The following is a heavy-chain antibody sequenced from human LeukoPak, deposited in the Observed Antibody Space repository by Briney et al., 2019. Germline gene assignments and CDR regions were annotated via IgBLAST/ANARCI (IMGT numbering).Heavy chain of an antibody. CDR3: ARSPNSSSWFDP. Sequence: GASVKVSCRASGYTFTGYYMHWVRQAPGQGLEWMGWINPNSGGTNFAQKFQGRVTMTRDTSISTAYMELSRLRSDDTAVYYCARSPNSSSWFDPWGQGTLVTVSS. CDR2: INPNSGGT. V-gene: IGHV1-2*02. J-gene: IGHJ5*02. D-gene: IGHD6-13*01. CDR1: GYTFTGYY.